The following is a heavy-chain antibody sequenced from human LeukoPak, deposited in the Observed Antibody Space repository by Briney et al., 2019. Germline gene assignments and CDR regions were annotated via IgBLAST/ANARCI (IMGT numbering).Heavy chain of an antibody. Sequence: SETLSLTCTVSGGSISSYYWSWIRQPPGKGLEWIGYIYYSGSTNYNPSLKSRVTISVDTSKNQFSLKLGSVTAADTAVYYCARAGQQLGSYYFDYWGQGTLVTVSS. CDR3: ARAGQQLGSYYFDY. V-gene: IGHV4-59*01. J-gene: IGHJ4*02. CDR2: IYYSGST. D-gene: IGHD6-13*01. CDR1: GGSISSYY.